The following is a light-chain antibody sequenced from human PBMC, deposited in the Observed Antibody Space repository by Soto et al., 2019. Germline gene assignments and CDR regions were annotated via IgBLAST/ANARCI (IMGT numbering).Light chain of an antibody. CDR2: GAS. CDR3: QHDDNSLWT. CDR1: QSVTSSY. J-gene: IGKJ1*01. V-gene: IGKV3-20*01. Sequence: EIVLTQSPGTLSLSPGERATLSCRASQSVTSSYLAWYQQKPGQAPRLLIYGASTRATGIPVRFSGSGSGTDFTLTIIRLEPEDFAVYYCQHDDNSLWTFGQGTKVEIK.